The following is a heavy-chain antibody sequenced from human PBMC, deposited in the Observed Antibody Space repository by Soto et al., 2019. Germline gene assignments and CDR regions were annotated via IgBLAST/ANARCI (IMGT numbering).Heavy chain of an antibody. CDR1: GFTFGDYA. CDR2: IRSKAYGGTT. D-gene: IGHD2-15*01. J-gene: IGHJ4*02. CDR3: TRPHWSGGSCQIDY. Sequence: PGGSLRLSCTASGFTFGDYAMSWFRQAPGKGLDWVGFIRSKAYGGTTEYAASVKGRFTFSRDDSKSIAYLQMNSLKTEDTAVYYCTRPHWSGGSCQIDYWGQGTLVTVSS. V-gene: IGHV3-49*03.